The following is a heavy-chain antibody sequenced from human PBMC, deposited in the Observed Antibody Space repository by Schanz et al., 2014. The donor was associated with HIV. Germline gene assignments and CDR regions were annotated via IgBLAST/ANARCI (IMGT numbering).Heavy chain of an antibody. Sequence: QVQLVESGGGVVQPGRSLRLSCVASGFTFSSYGMHWVRQAPGKGLEWVAVIWYDGSNKYYADSVKGRFTISRDNSKNTLYLQMNSLRAEDTSVYYCALSRPSGYGGSWYFDLWGRGTLVAVSS. CDR1: GFTFSSYG. D-gene: IGHD2-15*01. CDR2: IWYDGSNK. V-gene: IGHV3-33*01. J-gene: IGHJ2*01. CDR3: ALSRPSGYGGSWYFDL.